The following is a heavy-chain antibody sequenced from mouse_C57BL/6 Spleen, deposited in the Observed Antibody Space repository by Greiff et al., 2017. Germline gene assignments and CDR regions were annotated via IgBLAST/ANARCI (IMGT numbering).Heavy chain of an antibody. D-gene: IGHD3-3*01. J-gene: IGHJ4*01. CDR1: GYTFTSYW. CDR2: INPNSGDT. V-gene: IGHV1-7*01. CDR3: ARRRGRQSMDC. Sequence: QVQLQQSGAELAKPGASVKLSCKASGYTFTSYWMHWVKQRPGQGLEWIGYINPNSGDTKYNQKFKDKATLTADKSSSTAYMQLSRRTYEDSAVYCCARRRGRQSMDCWGQGTSVTVSS.